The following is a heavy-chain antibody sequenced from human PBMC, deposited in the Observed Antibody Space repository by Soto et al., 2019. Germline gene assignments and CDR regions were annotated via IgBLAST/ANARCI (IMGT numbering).Heavy chain of an antibody. J-gene: IGHJ4*02. V-gene: IGHV3-64*01. CDR3: ARGGSYYFDY. D-gene: IGHD1-26*01. Sequence: GGSLRLSCAASGFTFRSYAMYWVRQAPGKGLEYVSAISSNGGSTYYANSVKGRFTISRDNSKNTLYLQMGSLRAEDMAVYYCARGGSYYFDYWGQGNLVTVSS. CDR2: ISSNGGST. CDR1: GFTFRSYA.